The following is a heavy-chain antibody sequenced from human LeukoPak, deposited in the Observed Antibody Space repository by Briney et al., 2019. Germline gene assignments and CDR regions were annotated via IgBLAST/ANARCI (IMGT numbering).Heavy chain of an antibody. CDR1: GFTFSSYS. J-gene: IGHJ3*02. V-gene: IGHV3-48*01. D-gene: IGHD2-2*01. CDR2: ISSSSSTI. Sequence: SGGSLRLSCAASGFTFSSYSMNWVRQAPGKGLEWVSYISSSSSTIYYADSVKSRFTISRDNAKNSLYLQMNSLRAEDTAVYYCARDHQPPGAFDIWGQGTMVTVSS. CDR3: ARDHQPPGAFDI.